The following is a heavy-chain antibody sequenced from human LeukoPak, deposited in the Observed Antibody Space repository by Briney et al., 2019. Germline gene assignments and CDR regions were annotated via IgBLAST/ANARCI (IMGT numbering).Heavy chain of an antibody. J-gene: IGHJ5*02. D-gene: IGHD2-21*02. CDR3: AKGDGINHYHWFDP. V-gene: IGHV3-23*01. CDR2: ISGGGDRT. CDR1: EFTFSSYA. Sequence: GGSLKLSCAASEFTFSSYAMNWVRQAPGKGLEWVSGISGGGDRTYYADSVKGRFTISRDNSKSTRYLQMNSLRVEDTALYYCAKGDGINHYHWFDPWGQGTQVTVSS.